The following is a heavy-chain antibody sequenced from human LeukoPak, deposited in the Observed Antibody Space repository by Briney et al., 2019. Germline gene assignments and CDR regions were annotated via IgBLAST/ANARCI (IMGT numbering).Heavy chain of an antibody. CDR1: GGTFSSYA. V-gene: IGHV1-69*06. CDR3: ARGVVPAARGVFDY. CDR2: IIPIFGTA. Sequence: SVKVSCKASGGTFSSYAISWVRQAPGQGLEWMGGIIPIFGTANYAQKLQGRVTITADKSTSTAYMELSSLRSEDTAVYYCARGVVPAARGVFDYWGQGTLVTVSS. J-gene: IGHJ4*02. D-gene: IGHD2-2*01.